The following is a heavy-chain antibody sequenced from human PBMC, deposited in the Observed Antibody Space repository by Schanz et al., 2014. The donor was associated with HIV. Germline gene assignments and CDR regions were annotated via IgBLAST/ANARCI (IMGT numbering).Heavy chain of an antibody. J-gene: IGHJ5*01. CDR2: IWYDGSNK. CDR1: GFTFSASA. Sequence: LQLVESGGGLVQPGGSLKLSCAASGFTFSASAIHWVRQAPGKGLEWVAAIWYDGSNKFYADSVKGRFTISRDNGRNSLYLQMNSLRPEDTALYYCARDKSNLGMDSWGQGTLVTVSS. V-gene: IGHV3-33*08. CDR3: ARDKSNLGMDS.